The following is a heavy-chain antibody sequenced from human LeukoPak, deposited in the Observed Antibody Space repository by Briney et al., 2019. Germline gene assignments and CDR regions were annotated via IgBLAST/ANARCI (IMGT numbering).Heavy chain of an antibody. J-gene: IGHJ5*02. Sequence: SETLSLTCAVYGGSFSGYYWSWIRQPPGKGLEWIGEINHSGSTNYNPSLKSRVTISVDTSKNQFPLKLSSVTAADTAVYYCASLNIQTNWFDPWGQGTLVTVSS. CDR2: INHSGST. V-gene: IGHV4-34*01. D-gene: IGHD2/OR15-2a*01. CDR3: ASLNIQTNWFDP. CDR1: GGSFSGYY.